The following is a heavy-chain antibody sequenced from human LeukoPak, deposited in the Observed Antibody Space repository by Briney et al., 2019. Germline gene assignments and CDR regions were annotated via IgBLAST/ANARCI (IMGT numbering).Heavy chain of an antibody. J-gene: IGHJ3*02. CDR1: GGSISSYY. CDR2: IYTSGST. D-gene: IGHD6-19*01. V-gene: IGHV4-4*07. CDR3: AGYTIAVAGTEAFDI. Sequence: SETLSLTCTVSGGSISSYYWSWIRQPAGKGLEWIGRIYTSGSTNYNPSLKSRVTMSVDTSKNQFSLKLSSVTAADTAVYYCAGYTIAVAGTEAFDIWGQGTMVTVSS.